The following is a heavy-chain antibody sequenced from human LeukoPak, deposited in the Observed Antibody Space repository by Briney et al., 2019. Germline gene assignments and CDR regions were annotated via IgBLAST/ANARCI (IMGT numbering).Heavy chain of an antibody. Sequence: GGSLRLSCAASGFTFSSYTIHWVRQAPGKGLEYVSTISGSGIITHYGNSVKGRFTISRDNSKNTVYLQMGSLRAEDMAVYYCAKGDQIWFGDFLYYYYYMDVWGKGTTVTVSS. V-gene: IGHV3-64*01. D-gene: IGHD3-10*01. CDR2: ISGSGIIT. J-gene: IGHJ6*03. CDR3: AKGDQIWFGDFLYYYYYMDV. CDR1: GFTFSSYT.